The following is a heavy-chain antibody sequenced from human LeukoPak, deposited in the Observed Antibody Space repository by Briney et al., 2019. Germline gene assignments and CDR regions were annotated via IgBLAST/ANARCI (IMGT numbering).Heavy chain of an antibody. V-gene: IGHV3-20*04. J-gene: IGHJ4*02. D-gene: IGHD3-10*01. Sequence: PGGSLRLSCAASGFTFDDYGMSWVRQAPGKGLEWVSGINWNGGSTGYADSVKGRFTISRDNAKNSLYLQMNSLRAKDTALYYCARGARGVSGYYFDYWGQGTLVTVSS. CDR2: INWNGGST. CDR1: GFTFDDYG. CDR3: ARGARGVSGYYFDY.